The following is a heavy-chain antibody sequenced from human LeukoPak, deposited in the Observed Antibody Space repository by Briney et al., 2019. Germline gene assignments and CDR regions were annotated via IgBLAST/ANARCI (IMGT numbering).Heavy chain of an antibody. CDR3: ARHEGQRFAYFDY. D-gene: IGHD5-24*01. CDR1: GYSFTSYW. V-gene: IGHV5-10-1*01. CDR2: IDPGDSYT. J-gene: IGHJ4*02. Sequence: GESLKISCKGSGYSFTSYWISWVRQMPGKGLEWMGRIDPGDSYTNYSPSFQGHVTISADKSISTAYLQWSSLKASDTAMYYCARHEGQRFAYFDYWGQGTLVTVSS.